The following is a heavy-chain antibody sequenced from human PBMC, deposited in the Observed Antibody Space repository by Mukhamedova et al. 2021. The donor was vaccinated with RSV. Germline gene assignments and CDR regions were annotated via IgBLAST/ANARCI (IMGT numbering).Heavy chain of an antibody. D-gene: IGHD6-19*01. CDR3: AKASVAVGLRPFDP. Sequence: GKGLEWVSAINSGGGTTYADSVKGRFTISRDNFKSTLYLQMNSLRVEDTAVYYCAKASVAVGLRPFDPWGQGTLVTVSS. V-gene: IGHV3-23*01. CDR2: INSGGGT. J-gene: IGHJ5*02.